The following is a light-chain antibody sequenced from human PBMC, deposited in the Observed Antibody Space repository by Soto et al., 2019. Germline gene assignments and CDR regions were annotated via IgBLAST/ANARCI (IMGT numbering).Light chain of an antibody. V-gene: IGKV3-15*01. CDR2: DAS. J-gene: IGKJ2*01. CDR3: QQYNNLYT. CDR1: QSVSSN. Sequence: EVVMTQSPATLSVSPGERATLSCRASQSVSSNLAWYQQKPGQPPRLLVFDASTRAAGIPARFSGSGSGTEFAITINSLQSEDFAVYYCQQYNNLYTFGQGTKLEIK.